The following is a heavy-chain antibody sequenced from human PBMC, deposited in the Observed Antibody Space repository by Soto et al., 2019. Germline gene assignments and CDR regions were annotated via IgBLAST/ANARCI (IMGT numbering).Heavy chain of an antibody. CDR1: GFNFNTYF. Sequence: QVQLVQSGGGVVQPGRSLRLSCAASGFNFNTYFMHWVRQAPGKGVEWVAMIFPNGRDKEYADSVKGRFTISIDNSNNRMYLQINSLRPEDTALYYCARGVKHGSNWDLAYWGQGALVTVSS. CDR2: IFPNGRDK. CDR3: ARGVKHGSNWDLAY. V-gene: IGHV3-30*13. J-gene: IGHJ4*02. D-gene: IGHD3-10*01.